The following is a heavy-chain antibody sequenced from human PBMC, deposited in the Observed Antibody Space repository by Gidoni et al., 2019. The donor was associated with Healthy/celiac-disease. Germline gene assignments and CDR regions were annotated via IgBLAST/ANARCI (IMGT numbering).Heavy chain of an antibody. CDR1: AFTFSSYW. J-gene: IGHJ6*02. V-gene: IGHV3-74*01. Sequence: EVQLVESGGGLVQPGGSLRLSCAASAFTFSSYWLHWVRQGPGKGLVWVSRINSDGSSTSYADAVKGRFTISRDNAKNTLYLQMNSLRAEDTAVYYCARDGLAGNGYYYYGMDVWGQGTTVTVSS. CDR3: ARDGLAGNGYYYYGMDV. CDR2: INSDGSST. D-gene: IGHD6-19*01.